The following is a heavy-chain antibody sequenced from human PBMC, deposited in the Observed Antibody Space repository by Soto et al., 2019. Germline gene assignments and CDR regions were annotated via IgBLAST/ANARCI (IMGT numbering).Heavy chain of an antibody. V-gene: IGHV3-48*02. J-gene: IGHJ6*02. CDR2: ISGSSVSI. CDR1: GFTFSSYS. CDR3: ARLTSTLYRMDV. Sequence: LRLSCATSGFTFSSYSMNWVRQAPGKGLEWVSYISGSSVSIYYADSIKGRFTISRDNDKNSLYLQMNSLRDEDTAVYYCARLTSTLYRMDVWGQGTTVTVSS. D-gene: IGHD4-4*01.